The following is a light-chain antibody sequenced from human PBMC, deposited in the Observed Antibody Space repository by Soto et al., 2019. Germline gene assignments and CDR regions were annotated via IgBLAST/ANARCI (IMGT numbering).Light chain of an antibody. CDR2: DAS. J-gene: IGKJ1*01. CDR1: QSVSRS. CDR3: QQSYSTPRT. Sequence: EPTQSPSSLSASVGDRFIITCLASQSVSRSLNWYQQKPGKAPKFLIYDASNLQSGVPSRFSGGGSGTDFTLTISSLQPEDFATYYCQQSYSTPRTFGQGTKVDIK. V-gene: IGKV1-39*01.